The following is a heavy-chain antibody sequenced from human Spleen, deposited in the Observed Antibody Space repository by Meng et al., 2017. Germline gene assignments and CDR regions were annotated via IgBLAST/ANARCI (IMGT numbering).Heavy chain of an antibody. CDR3: AREGDKSAAGKLFGDF. CDR2: INPKSGDT. CDR1: GYNFPDYY. Sequence: ASVKVSCKPSGYNFPDYYIHWVRRAPGQGLEWMGRINPKSGDTHYAQKFQARVTMTGDTSTSTAYMELSRLRSDDTAMYYCAREGDKSAAGKLFGDFWGQGNLVTVSS. J-gene: IGHJ4*02. D-gene: IGHD6-25*01. V-gene: IGHV1-2*06.